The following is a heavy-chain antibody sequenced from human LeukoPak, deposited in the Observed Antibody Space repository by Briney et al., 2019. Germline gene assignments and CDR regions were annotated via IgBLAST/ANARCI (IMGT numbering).Heavy chain of an antibody. V-gene: IGHV3-23*01. Sequence: GGSLRLSCVASGFTFSDYAMNWVRQAPGKGLEWVSAIRGSDSSTYYADSVKGRFTISRDNSKNTLYLQMNNLRVQDTAVYYCAKGLGAAGGKFDCWGQGTLVTVSS. CDR1: GFTFSDYA. CDR2: IRGSDSST. CDR3: AKGLGAAGGKFDC. J-gene: IGHJ4*02. D-gene: IGHD6-13*01.